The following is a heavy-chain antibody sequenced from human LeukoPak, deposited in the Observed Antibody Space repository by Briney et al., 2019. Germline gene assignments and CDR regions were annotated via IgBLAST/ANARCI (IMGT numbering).Heavy chain of an antibody. Sequence: SETLSLTCNVSGDSISKSRHFWAWIRQSPGRGLEWIGYIYNSGSTYYNPSLKSRVTISVDTSKNQFSLSLGSVTAADTAVYYCARWGTYASTSNWFDPWGQGTLVTVSS. CDR3: ARWGTYASTSNWFDP. CDR1: GDSISKSRHF. V-gene: IGHV4-39*07. CDR2: IYNSGST. J-gene: IGHJ5*02. D-gene: IGHD2-2*01.